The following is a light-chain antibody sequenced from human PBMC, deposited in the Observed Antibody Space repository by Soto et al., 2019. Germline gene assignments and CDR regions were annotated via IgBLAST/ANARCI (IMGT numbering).Light chain of an antibody. CDR2: AAS. CDR1: QGVSSS. Sequence: AIRMTQSPSSLSASTGDRVTITCRASQGVSSSVAWYQQKPGKAPKLLIYAASTMQSGVPSRFSGSGSGTDFTLNISCLQSEDFATYYSKHYYSYPWTFGQGTKVEIK. J-gene: IGKJ1*01. CDR3: KHYYSYPWT. V-gene: IGKV1-8*01.